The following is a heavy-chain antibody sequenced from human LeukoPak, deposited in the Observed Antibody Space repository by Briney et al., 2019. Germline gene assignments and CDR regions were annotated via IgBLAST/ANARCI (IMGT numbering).Heavy chain of an antibody. Sequence: GGSLRLSCAASGFTFSSYGMSWVRQAPGKGLEWVSAISGSGGSTYYADSVKGRFTISRDNSKNTLYLQMNSLRAEDTAVYYCAKGRQRCLESTTDYYYYYMDVWGKGTTVTISS. J-gene: IGHJ6*03. CDR3: AKGRQRCLESTTDYYYYYMDV. D-gene: IGHD1-26*01. CDR2: ISGSGGST. CDR1: GFTFSSYG. V-gene: IGHV3-23*01.